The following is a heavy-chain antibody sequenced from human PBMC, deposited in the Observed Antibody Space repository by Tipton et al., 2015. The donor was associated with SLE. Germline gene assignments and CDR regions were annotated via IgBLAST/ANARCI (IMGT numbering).Heavy chain of an antibody. CDR1: GFTFSNNW. D-gene: IGHD1-26*01. V-gene: IGHV3-7*01. Sequence: QLVQSGGGLVQPGGSLRLSCIVSGFTFSNNWMAWVRQAPGKGLEWVAHIREDGSEKFHVDSVRGRFAISRDNAKNSLYLHMNSLRAEDTAVYYCARHIDCINHGCYSPWFDPWGQGTLVTVSS. J-gene: IGHJ5*02. CDR2: IREDGSEK. CDR3: ARHIDCINHGCYSPWFDP.